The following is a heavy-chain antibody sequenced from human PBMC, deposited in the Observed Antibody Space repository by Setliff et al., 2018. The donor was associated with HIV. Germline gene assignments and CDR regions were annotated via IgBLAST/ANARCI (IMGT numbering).Heavy chain of an antibody. D-gene: IGHD3-10*02. CDR2: IYTSGST. CDR1: GGSISSYY. CDR3: ATARSYYVFDY. Sequence: SETLSLTCTVSGGSISSYYWSWVRQPPGKGLEWIGYIYTSGSTNYNPSLRSRVTISIDTSKNQFSLKLNSVTAADTAVYYCATARSYYVFDYWGQGTLVTVSS. J-gene: IGHJ4*01. V-gene: IGHV4-4*09.